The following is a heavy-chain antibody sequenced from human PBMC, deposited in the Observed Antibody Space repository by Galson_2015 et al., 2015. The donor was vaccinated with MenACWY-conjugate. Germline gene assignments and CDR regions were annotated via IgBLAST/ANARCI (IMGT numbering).Heavy chain of an antibody. Sequence: SVKVSCKVSGYTLTELSMHWVRQAPGKGLEWMGGFDPEDGETIYAQKFQGRVTMTEDTSTDTAYMELSSLRSEDTAVYYCATWGDCSSTSCYLRSVGMDVWGQGTTVTVSS. CDR2: FDPEDGET. CDR1: GYTLTELS. V-gene: IGHV1-24*01. D-gene: IGHD2-2*01. CDR3: ATWGDCSSTSCYLRSVGMDV. J-gene: IGHJ6*02.